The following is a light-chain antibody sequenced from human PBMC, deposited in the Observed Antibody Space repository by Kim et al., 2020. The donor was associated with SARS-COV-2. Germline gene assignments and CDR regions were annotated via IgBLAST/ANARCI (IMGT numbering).Light chain of an antibody. Sequence: DIVMTQSPVSLPVTPGEPASISCRSSQSLLYSNGDNYLSWYLQKPGQSPQLLIYLVSNRSSGVPDRFSGSGSGTDFTLKISRVGAEGVGVHFCMQTLQAPTCRKGKKLEIK. V-gene: IGKV2-28*01. CDR3: MQTLQAPT. J-gene: IGKJ2*01. CDR2: LVS. CDR1: QSLLYSNGDNY.